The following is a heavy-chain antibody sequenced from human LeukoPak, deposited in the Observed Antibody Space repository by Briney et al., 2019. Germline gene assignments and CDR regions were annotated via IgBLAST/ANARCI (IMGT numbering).Heavy chain of an antibody. CDR3: AREGYSYGYSFDY. CDR1: GYTFTSYA. CDR2: INAGKGNT. Sequence: ASVKVSCKASGYTFTSYAMHWVRQAPGQRLEWMGWINAGKGNTKYSQKFQGRVTTTRDTSANTAYMELSSLRFEDTAVYYCAREGYSYGYSFDYWGQGTLVTVSS. D-gene: IGHD5-18*01. J-gene: IGHJ4*02. V-gene: IGHV1-3*01.